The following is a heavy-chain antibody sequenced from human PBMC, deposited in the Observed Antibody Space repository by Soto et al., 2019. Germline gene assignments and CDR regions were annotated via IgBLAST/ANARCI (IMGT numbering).Heavy chain of an antibody. D-gene: IGHD6-13*01. CDR2: IGGSVITT. CDR3: AKIVVAAGIDY. J-gene: IGHJ4*02. Sequence: FKRHSNAASGLNFRSSRMSRLSQAPGKGLEWVSSIGGSVITTYYADPVKGRFTISRDNSKNTLYLQMNSLRAEDTAIYYCAKIVVAAGIDYWGQGALVTVSS. V-gene: IGHV3-23*01. CDR1: GLNFRSSR.